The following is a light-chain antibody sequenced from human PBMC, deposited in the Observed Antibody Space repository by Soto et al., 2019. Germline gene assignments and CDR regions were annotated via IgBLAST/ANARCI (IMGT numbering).Light chain of an antibody. J-gene: IGLJ2*01. CDR3: AAWDASLNVVL. CDR1: YSNIGSNA. Sequence: QSVLTQAPSTSGTPGQTVTISCSGVYSNIGSNAVAWYRQVPGSDPKLLIYANNQRPAGVPDRFSGSKSGASASLAISGLQSDDEADFYCAAWDASLNVVLFGGGTKLTVL. CDR2: ANN. V-gene: IGLV1-44*01.